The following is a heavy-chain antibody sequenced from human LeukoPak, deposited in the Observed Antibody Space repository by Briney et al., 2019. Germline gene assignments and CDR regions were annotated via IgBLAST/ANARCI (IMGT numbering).Heavy chain of an antibody. J-gene: IGHJ4*02. D-gene: IGHD3-10*01. CDR2: ISYDGSNK. CDR1: GFTFSSYA. CDR3: ARDHYYGSGSYSDY. Sequence: GGSLRLSCAASGFTFSSYAMHWVRQAPGKGLEWVAVISYDGSNKYYADSVKGRFTISRDNSKNTLYLQMNSLRAEDTAVYYCARDHYYGSGSYSDYWGQGTLVTVSS. V-gene: IGHV3-30-3*01.